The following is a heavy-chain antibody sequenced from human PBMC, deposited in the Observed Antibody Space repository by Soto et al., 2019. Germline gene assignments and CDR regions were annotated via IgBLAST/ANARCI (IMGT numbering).Heavy chain of an antibody. Sequence: GGSLRLSCAASGFTVITNYMNWLRQASGKGLEWVSIIYNVGSTYYSDSVRGRFTISRDNSKNTLYLQMNNLRVEDTAVYYCARDSQGVPAVTPRYHYFGMDVWGQGTKVTVCS. D-gene: IGHD2-2*01. J-gene: IGHJ6*02. CDR2: IYNVGST. CDR1: GFTVITNY. V-gene: IGHV3-53*01. CDR3: ARDSQGVPAVTPRYHYFGMDV.